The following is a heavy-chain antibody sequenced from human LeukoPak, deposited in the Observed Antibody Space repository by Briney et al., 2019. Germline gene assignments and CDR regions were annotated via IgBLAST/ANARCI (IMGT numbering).Heavy chain of an antibody. CDR1: GFTFSSYS. D-gene: IGHD2-8*02. J-gene: IGHJ4*02. CDR2: ISSSGSTI. V-gene: IGHV3-48*01. CDR3: ATYRQVLLPFES. Sequence: GGSLRLSCAASGFTFSSYSMNWVRQAPGKGLEWVSYISSSGSTIYYADSVRGRFTISRDNSKSTLSLQMNSLRAEDTAIYYCATYRQVLLPFESWGQGTLVTVSS.